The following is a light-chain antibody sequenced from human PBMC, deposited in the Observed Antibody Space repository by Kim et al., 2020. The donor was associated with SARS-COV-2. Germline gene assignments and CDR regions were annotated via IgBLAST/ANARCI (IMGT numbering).Light chain of an antibody. J-gene: IGKJ5*01. CDR3: QQYGSSPDT. CDR1: QSVSSSY. V-gene: IGKV3-20*01. CDR2: GAS. Sequence: EIVLTQSPGPLSLSPGERATLSCRASQSVSSSYLAWYQQKPGQAPRLLIYGASSRDTGIPDRFSGSGSGTDFTLTISRLEPEDFAVYYCQQYGSSPDTFGQGTRLEIK.